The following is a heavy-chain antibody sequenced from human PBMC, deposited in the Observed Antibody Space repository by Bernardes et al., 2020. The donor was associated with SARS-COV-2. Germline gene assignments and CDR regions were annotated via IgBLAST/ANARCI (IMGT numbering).Heavy chain of an antibody. Sequence: GGSLRLSCTTSGFTFSNYDMNWVRQAPGKSLEWVATIDTAGDTYYAGSVEGRFIISRENGKNSVYLQINNLEVGDTALYFCARDGRPPLNGLDVWGQGTTVTVSS. J-gene: IGHJ6*02. CDR3: ARDGRPPLNGLDV. CDR1: GFTFSNYD. V-gene: IGHV3-13*01. CDR2: IDTAGDT.